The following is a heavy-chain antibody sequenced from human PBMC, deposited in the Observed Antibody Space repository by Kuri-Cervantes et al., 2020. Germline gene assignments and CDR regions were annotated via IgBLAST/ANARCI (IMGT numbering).Heavy chain of an antibody. D-gene: IGHD3-3*01. Sequence: KVSCKASGGTFSSYAISWVRQAPGQGLEWMGIIYPGDSDTRYSPSFQGQVTISADKSISTAYLQWSSLKASDTAMYYCARRYDFWSGYYSGYFDYWGQGTLVIVSS. CDR1: GGTFSSYA. V-gene: IGHV5-51*01. J-gene: IGHJ4*02. CDR2: IYPGDSDT. CDR3: ARRYDFWSGYYSGYFDY.